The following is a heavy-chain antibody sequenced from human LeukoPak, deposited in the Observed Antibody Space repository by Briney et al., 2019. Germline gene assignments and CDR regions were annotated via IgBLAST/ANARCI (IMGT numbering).Heavy chain of an antibody. CDR3: ARDSVLSGSYGF. Sequence: GGSLRPFCAASGLTFSSYSMNWVRQPPGKGLEWVSSISNSSSYIYYAHSVKGRFTISRDNAKNSLYLQMTSLRAEDTAVYYCARDSVLSGSYGFWGQGTTVTVSS. CDR2: ISNSSSYI. V-gene: IGHV3-21*01. CDR1: GLTFSSYS. J-gene: IGHJ6*02. D-gene: IGHD1-26*01.